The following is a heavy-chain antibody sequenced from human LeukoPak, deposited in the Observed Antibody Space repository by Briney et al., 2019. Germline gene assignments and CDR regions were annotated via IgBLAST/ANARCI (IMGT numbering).Heavy chain of an antibody. D-gene: IGHD5-18*01. Sequence: GGSLRLSCAASGFTFSSYAMSWVRQAPGKRLDWVSGISGSGGSTYYADSVKGWFTISRDNSKNTLYLQMNSLRAEDTAVYYCAKGRSPDVDTAMVDWGQGTLVTVSS. CDR3: AKGRSPDVDTAMVD. J-gene: IGHJ4*02. CDR1: GFTFSSYA. V-gene: IGHV3-23*01. CDR2: ISGSGGST.